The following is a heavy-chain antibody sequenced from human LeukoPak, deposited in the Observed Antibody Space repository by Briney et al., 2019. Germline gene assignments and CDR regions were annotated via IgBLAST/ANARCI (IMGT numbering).Heavy chain of an antibody. CDR2: IYYSGST. V-gene: IGHV4-59*01. J-gene: IGHJ5*02. Sequence: TSETLSLTCTVSGGSISSYYWSWIRQPPGKGLEWIGYIYYSGSTNYNPSLKSRVTISVDTSKNQFSLKLSSVTAADTAVYYCARVSRPQRFDPWGQGTLVTVSS. CDR3: ARVSRPQRFDP. CDR1: GGSISSYY.